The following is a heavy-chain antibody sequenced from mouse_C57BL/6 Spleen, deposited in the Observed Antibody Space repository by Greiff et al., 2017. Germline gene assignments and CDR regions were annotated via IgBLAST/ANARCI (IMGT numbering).Heavy chain of an antibody. V-gene: IGHV1-61*01. CDR1: GYTFTSYW. J-gene: IGHJ1*03. CDR3: ARSEVATKDWYFDV. D-gene: IGHD1-1*02. CDR2: IYPSDSET. Sequence: VQLQQPGAELVKPGSSVKLSCKASGYTFTSYWMEWVKQRPGQGLAWIGNIYPSDSETHYNQKFNDKATLTVAKSSSTDYMQLSSLTSDDSAVYYCARSEVATKDWYFDVWGTGTTVTVSS.